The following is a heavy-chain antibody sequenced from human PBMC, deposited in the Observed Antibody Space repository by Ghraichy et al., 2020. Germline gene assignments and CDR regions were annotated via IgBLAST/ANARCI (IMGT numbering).Heavy chain of an antibody. V-gene: IGHV3-23*01. CDR2: IGGGGYDT. Sequence: GGSLTLSCTVSGFTFDHYVMAWVRQPPGKGPEWVGSIGGGGYDTLYAHSMKGRFTISRDDSKKTVYLKMSSLRVEDTAIYYCAKDSENGNGVYDAFDVWGQGTVVTVSS. CDR1: GFTFDHYV. D-gene: IGHD4-23*01. CDR3: AKDSENGNGVYDAFDV. J-gene: IGHJ3*01.